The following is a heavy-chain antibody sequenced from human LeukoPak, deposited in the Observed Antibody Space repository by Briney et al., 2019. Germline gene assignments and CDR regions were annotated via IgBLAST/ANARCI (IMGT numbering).Heavy chain of an antibody. CDR1: GYIFTDYY. D-gene: IGHD1-14*01. CDR2: LNPNTGVT. J-gene: IGHJ4*02. CDR3: ARSEMADY. V-gene: IGHV1-2*02. Sequence: ASVKVSCKASGYIFTDYYIHWVRQATGQGLEWMGWLNPNTGVTKYAEKFQGRVTMTRETSITTAYTEVTRLRSDDTALYYCARSEMADYWGQGTLVTVSS.